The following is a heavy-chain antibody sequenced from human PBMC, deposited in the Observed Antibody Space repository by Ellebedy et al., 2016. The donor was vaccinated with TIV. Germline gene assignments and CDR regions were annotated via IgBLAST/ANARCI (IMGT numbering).Heavy chain of an antibody. V-gene: IGHV3-21*01. D-gene: IGHD2-21*02. J-gene: IGHJ4*02. Sequence: GESLKISCAASGFTFSSYSMDWVRQAPGKGLEWVSSISSSSYIYYADSVKGRFTISRDNAKNSLYLQMNSLRAEDTAVYYCASEKHIVVVTATAVNDYWGQGTLVTVSS. CDR2: ISSSSYI. CDR3: ASEKHIVVVTATAVNDY. CDR1: GFTFSSYS.